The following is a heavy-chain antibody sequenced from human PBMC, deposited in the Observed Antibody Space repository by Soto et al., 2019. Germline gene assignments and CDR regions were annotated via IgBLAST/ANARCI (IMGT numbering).Heavy chain of an antibody. D-gene: IGHD6-13*01. J-gene: IGHJ4*02. CDR1: GYTFNYQH. Sequence: ASVKVSCKASGYTFNYQHLHWVRQAPGQGLEWMGIINPNGGGTRYAQKFQGRVTMTRDTSTSTVFMELDSLTSDDTAVYFCAREAYSTSRYYFDFWGQGTLVTVSS. V-gene: IGHV1-46*02. CDR3: AREAYSTSRYYFDF. CDR2: INPNGGGT.